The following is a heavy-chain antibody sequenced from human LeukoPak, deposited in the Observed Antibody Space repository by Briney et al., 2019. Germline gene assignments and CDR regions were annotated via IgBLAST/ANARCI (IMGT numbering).Heavy chain of an antibody. J-gene: IGHJ6*03. CDR2: IYHSGST. Sequence: PSETLSLTCTVSGYSISSGYYWGWIRQPPGKGLEWIGSIYHSGSTYYNPSLKSRVTISVDTSKNQFSLKLSSVTAADTAVYYCARVRYYYGSGSPRNYYYCYYMDVWGKGTTVTVSS. CDR3: ARVRYYYGSGSPRNYYYCYYMDV. V-gene: IGHV4-38-2*02. CDR1: GYSISSGYY. D-gene: IGHD3-10*01.